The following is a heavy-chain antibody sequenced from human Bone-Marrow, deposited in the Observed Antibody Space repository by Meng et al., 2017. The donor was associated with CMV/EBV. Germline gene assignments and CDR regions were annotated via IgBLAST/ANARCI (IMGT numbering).Heavy chain of an antibody. Sequence: GESLKISCAASGFSLNTYSLHWVRQAPGKGLDWVAVISYDGSNKYYADSVKGRFTISRDNSKKKIYLQMNSLRAEDTAVYYCAREGGNSGFDYWGQGTLVTVSS. CDR2: ISYDGSNK. J-gene: IGHJ4*02. V-gene: IGHV3-30-3*01. D-gene: IGHD4-23*01. CDR1: GFSLNTYS. CDR3: AREGGNSGFDY.